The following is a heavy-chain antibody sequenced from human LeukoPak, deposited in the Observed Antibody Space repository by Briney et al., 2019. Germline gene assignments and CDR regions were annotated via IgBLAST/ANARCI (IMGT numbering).Heavy chain of an antibody. CDR3: ARAKYCSGAACFSYYYYGMDV. CDR1: GFTFSAYS. Sequence: GGSLRLSCAASGFTFSAYSMNWVRHAPGKGLEWVSSISSSGSFIYYADSVRGRFTISRDNAKNSLYLQIDSLTVEDTAVYYCARAKYCSGAACFSYYYYGMDVWGQGTTVTVSS. D-gene: IGHD2-15*01. CDR2: ISSSGSFI. J-gene: IGHJ6*02. V-gene: IGHV3-21*01.